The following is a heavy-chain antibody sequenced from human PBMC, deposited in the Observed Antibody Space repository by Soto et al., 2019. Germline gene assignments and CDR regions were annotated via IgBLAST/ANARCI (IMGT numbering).Heavy chain of an antibody. CDR3: ARDRDFLSSSWYWFDP. CDR1: GGTFSSYT. V-gene: IGHV1-69*13. J-gene: IGHJ5*02. Sequence: GASVKVSCKASGGTFSSYTFSWVRQAPGQGLEWMGGIIPIFATTNYAQKFQGRVTITADESTSTAYMALSSLRSEDTAVYYCARDRDFLSSSWYWFDPWGEGTLVTVSS. CDR2: IIPIFATT. D-gene: IGHD6-13*01.